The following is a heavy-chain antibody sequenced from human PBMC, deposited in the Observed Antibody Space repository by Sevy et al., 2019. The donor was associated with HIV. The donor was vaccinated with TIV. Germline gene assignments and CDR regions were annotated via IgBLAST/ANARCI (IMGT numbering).Heavy chain of an antibody. J-gene: IGHJ6*02. D-gene: IGHD4-17*01. CDR2: ISSNSDTI. V-gene: IGHV3-11*01. CDR1: GFTLSDYY. Sequence: GGSLRLSCAASGFTLSDYYMSWIRQAPGKGLQWISYISSNSDTIYYADSVKGRFTISRDNAKNSLYLQMSSLRAEDTAWYYCTRDHVKDGDLGDYYYYAMDVWGQGTTVTVSS. CDR3: TRDHVKDGDLGDYYYYAMDV.